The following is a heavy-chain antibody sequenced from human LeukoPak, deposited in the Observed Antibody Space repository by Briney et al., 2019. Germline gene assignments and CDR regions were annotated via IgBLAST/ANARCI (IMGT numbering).Heavy chain of an antibody. Sequence: PSETLSLTCTVSGGSISSYYWSWIRQPPGKGLEWIGCIYYSGSTNYNPSLKSRVTISVDTSKNQFSLKLSSVTAADTAVYYCARRDYWNYMDVWGKGTTVTISS. CDR1: GGSISSYY. J-gene: IGHJ6*03. CDR3: ARRDYWNYMDV. D-gene: IGHD4/OR15-4a*01. CDR2: IYYSGST. V-gene: IGHV4-59*08.